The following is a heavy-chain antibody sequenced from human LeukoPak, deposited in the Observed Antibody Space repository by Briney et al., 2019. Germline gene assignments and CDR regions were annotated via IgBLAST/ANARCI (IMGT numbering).Heavy chain of an antibody. D-gene: IGHD3-22*01. Sequence: PGGSLRLSCAVSGITLTNYGMTWVRQAPGKGLEWVAGITGSGGSTNYADSVKGRFTISRDNSKNTLYLQMNSLRAEDTAVYYCAKDTYYDSSGYSHSHYYYYGMDVWGQGTTVTVSS. V-gene: IGHV3-23*01. CDR1: GITLTNYG. CDR3: AKDTYYDSSGYSHSHYYYYGMDV. J-gene: IGHJ6*02. CDR2: ITGSGGST.